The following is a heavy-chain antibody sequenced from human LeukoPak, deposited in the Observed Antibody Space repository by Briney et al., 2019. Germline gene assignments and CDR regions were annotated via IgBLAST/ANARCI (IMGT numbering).Heavy chain of an antibody. Sequence: GGSLRLSCAASGFTFSSYGMHWVRQAPGMGLEWVAFIHYDGHNKYYADSVKGRFTISRENSKNTLYLQMNSLRAEDTAVYYCAKDRRHSDSSGYYSHDGFDIWGQGTMVTVSS. CDR3: AKDRRHSDSSGYYSHDGFDI. J-gene: IGHJ3*02. D-gene: IGHD3-22*01. V-gene: IGHV3-30*02. CDR1: GFTFSSYG. CDR2: IHYDGHNK.